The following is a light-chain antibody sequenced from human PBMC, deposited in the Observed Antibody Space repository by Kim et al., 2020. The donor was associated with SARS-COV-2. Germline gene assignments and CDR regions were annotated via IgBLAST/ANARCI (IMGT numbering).Light chain of an antibody. CDR1: QDISHY. CDR2: TAS. CDR3: QHLNSFPPT. Sequence: SASVGDRVTITCRASQDISHYLAWYQQKSGKAPELLIYTASTVQSGVPSRFSGSGSGTDFTLNVSSLQPEDFATYYCQHLNSFPPTFGQGTKLEI. V-gene: IGKV1-9*01. J-gene: IGKJ2*01.